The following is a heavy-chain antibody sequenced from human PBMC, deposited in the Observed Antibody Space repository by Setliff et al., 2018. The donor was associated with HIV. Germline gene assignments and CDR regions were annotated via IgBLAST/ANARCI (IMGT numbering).Heavy chain of an antibody. CDR2: IIPVLGAP. Sequence: GASVKVSCKASGGIFSTSAINWVRQAPGQGLEWMGGIIPVLGAPDYAQKFRGRVTITADESTTTAYMELSSLRSEDTAMYYCAREGVSLWFGELPSSYYMDVWGKGTTVTVSS. J-gene: IGHJ6*03. V-gene: IGHV1-69*13. CDR1: GGIFSTSA. CDR3: AREGVSLWFGELPSSYYMDV. D-gene: IGHD3-10*01.